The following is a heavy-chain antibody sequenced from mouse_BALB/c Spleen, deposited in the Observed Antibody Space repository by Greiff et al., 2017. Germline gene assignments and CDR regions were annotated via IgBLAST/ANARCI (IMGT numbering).Heavy chain of an antibody. CDR2: ISSGGGNT. V-gene: IGHV5-9*03. D-gene: IGHD1-1*01. CDR3: ARYYGSRPSYWYFDV. Sequence: EVQGVESGGGLVKPGGSLKLSCAASGFTFSSYTMSWVRQTPEKRLEWVATISSGGGNTYYPDSVKGRFTISRDNAKNNLYLQMSSLRSEDTALYYCARYYGSRPSYWYFDVWGAGTTVTVSS. J-gene: IGHJ1*01. CDR1: GFTFSSYT.